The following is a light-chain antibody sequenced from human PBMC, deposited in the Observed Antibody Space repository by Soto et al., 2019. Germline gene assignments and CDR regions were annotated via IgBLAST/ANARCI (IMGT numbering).Light chain of an antibody. V-gene: IGLV2-14*01. Sequence: QSALTQPASVSGSPGQSISISCTGTSSDVGGYNHVSWYQHYPGKAPKLILFPVSHRPSGVSHRFSGSKSGNTASLTISGLQAEDEADYYCCSYASRSTVVFGGGTKVTVL. CDR2: PVS. CDR1: SSDVGGYNH. CDR3: CSYASRSTVV. J-gene: IGLJ2*01.